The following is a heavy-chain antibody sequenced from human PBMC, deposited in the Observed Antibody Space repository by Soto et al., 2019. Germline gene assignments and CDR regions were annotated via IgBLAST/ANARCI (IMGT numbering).Heavy chain of an antibody. CDR2: ISYDGSKK. CDR3: ARDRAVAAPNWFDP. V-gene: IGHV3-30-3*01. Sequence: QVQLVESGGGVVQPGRSLRLSCAASGLTIRSYAMHWVRQAPGKGLEWVAVISYDGSKKFHADAVKGRFTISRDNSKNTLYLQLNILRDEDTAVYYCARDRAVAAPNWFDPWGQGTLVTVSS. CDR1: GLTIRSYA. J-gene: IGHJ5*02. D-gene: IGHD6-19*01.